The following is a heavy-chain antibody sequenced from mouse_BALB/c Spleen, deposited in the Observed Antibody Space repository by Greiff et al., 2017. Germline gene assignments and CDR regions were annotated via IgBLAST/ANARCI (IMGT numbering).Heavy chain of an antibody. D-gene: IGHD2-10*02. CDR1: GFTFSDYG. Sequence: EVKVEESGGGLVQPGGSRKLSCAASGFTFSDYGMAWVRQAPGKGPEWVAFISNLAYSIYYADTVTGRFTISRENAKNTLYLEMSSLRSEDTAMYYCAREKYGNYLAMDYWGQGTSVTVSS. J-gene: IGHJ4*01. V-gene: IGHV5-15*02. CDR3: AREKYGNYLAMDY. CDR2: ISNLAYSI.